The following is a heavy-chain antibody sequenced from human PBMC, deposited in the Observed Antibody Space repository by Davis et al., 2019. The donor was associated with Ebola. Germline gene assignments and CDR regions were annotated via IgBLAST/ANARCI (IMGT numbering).Heavy chain of an antibody. CDR1: GYSFTSYG. Sequence: ASVKVSCKASGYSFTSYGISWVRQAPGQGLEWMGWSSANNGNTNYAQKFQGRVTMTADTSTSTAYMELSSLRSEDTAVYYCARAQHSGSYQGGYYYYYYMDVWGKGTTVTVSS. V-gene: IGHV1-18*01. CDR2: SSANNGNT. J-gene: IGHJ6*03. D-gene: IGHD1-26*01. CDR3: ARAQHSGSYQGGYYYYYYMDV.